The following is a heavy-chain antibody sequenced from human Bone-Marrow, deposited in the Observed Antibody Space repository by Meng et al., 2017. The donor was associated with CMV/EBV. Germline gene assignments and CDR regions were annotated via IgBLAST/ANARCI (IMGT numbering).Heavy chain of an antibody. Sequence: KVSCKGSGYSFTTYWIGWVRQMPGKGLEWMGIIYPGDSDTRYSPSFQGQVTISADKSISTAYLQWSSLKASDTAMYYCARSGTSGPGPKAGQIWGQGTMVTVSS. CDR1: GYSFTTYW. CDR3: ARSGTSGPGPKAGQI. CDR2: IYPGDSDT. V-gene: IGHV5-51*01. D-gene: IGHD6-13*01. J-gene: IGHJ3*02.